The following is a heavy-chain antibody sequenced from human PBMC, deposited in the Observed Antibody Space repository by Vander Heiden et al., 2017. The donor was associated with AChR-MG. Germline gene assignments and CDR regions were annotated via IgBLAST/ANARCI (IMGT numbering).Heavy chain of an antibody. Sequence: EVQLVESGGGLVQPGGSLRLYCAASGFIFSSYWMHWVRQAPGKGLVWVSRINSDGNSTNYADSVKGRFTISRDNAKNTLYLQMNGLRVEDTAVYYCARSQFDYWGQGALVTVSP. CDR2: INSDGNST. V-gene: IGHV3-74*01. J-gene: IGHJ4*02. CDR1: GFIFSSYW. CDR3: ARSQFDY.